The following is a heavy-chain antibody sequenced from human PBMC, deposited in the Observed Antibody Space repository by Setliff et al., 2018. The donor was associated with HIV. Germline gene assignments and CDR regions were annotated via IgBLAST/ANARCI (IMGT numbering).Heavy chain of an antibody. CDR3: TRQTREAPYYFDY. CDR2: IYPGDSDT. CDR1: GYSFSSYW. V-gene: IGHV5-51*01. J-gene: IGHJ4*02. Sequence: PGESLKISCKGSGYSFSSYWIGWVRQMPGKGLEWMGIIYPGDSDTRYSPSIQGQVTISADKSIHTAYLQWSSLQASDTAIYFCTRQTREAPYYFDYWGQGTLVTV.